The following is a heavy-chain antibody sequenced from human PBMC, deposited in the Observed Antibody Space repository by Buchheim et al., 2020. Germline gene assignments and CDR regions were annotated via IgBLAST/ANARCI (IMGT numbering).Heavy chain of an antibody. CDR1: GGSFSGYY. CDR3: AREEDYDSSGLDY. V-gene: IGHV4-34*01. J-gene: IGHJ4*02. D-gene: IGHD3-22*01. Sequence: QVQLQQWGAGPLKPSETLSLTCAVYGGSFSGYYWSWIRQPPGKGLEWIGEINHSGSTNYNPPLKSRVTISVDTSKNQFSLKLSSVTAADTAVYYCAREEDYDSSGLDYWGQGTL. CDR2: INHSGST.